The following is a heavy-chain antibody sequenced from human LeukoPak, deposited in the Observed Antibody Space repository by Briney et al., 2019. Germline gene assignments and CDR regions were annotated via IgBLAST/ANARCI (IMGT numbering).Heavy chain of an antibody. CDR3: ARTNYYDSSGYRYYYYYYYMDV. Sequence: SETLSLTCTVPGGSISSHYWSWIRQPPGKGLEWIGYIYYSGSTNHNPSLKSRVTISVDTSKNRFSLKLSSVTAADTAVYYCARTNYYDSSGYRYYYYYYYMDVWGKGTTVTVSS. D-gene: IGHD3-22*01. CDR2: IYYSGST. J-gene: IGHJ6*03. CDR1: GGSISSHY. V-gene: IGHV4-59*11.